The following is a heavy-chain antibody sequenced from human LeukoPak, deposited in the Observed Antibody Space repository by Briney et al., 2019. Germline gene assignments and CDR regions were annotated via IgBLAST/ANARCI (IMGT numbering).Heavy chain of an antibody. CDR2: IYRSGST. J-gene: IGHJ5*02. D-gene: IGHD2-21*02. Sequence: PSETLSLTCAVSGGSISSGVYSWSWIRQPPGKGLEWIGYIYRSGSTYYNPSLKSRVTISIDRSKNQFSLKLTSVTAADTAVYYCARGPYCGGDCYSGNNWFDPWGQGTLVTVSS. CDR3: ARGPYCGGDCYSGNNWFDP. V-gene: IGHV4-30-2*01. CDR1: GGSISSGVYS.